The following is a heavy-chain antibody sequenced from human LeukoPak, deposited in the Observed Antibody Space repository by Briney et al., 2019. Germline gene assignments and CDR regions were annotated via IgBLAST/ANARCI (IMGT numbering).Heavy chain of an antibody. D-gene: IGHD1-1*01. J-gene: IGHJ4*02. V-gene: IGHV3-15*01. CDR3: TTGNWNDRWVTDY. CDR1: GFTFSNAW. Sequence: PGGSLRLSCAASGFTFSNAWMSWVRQAPGEGLERGGRIKSKTDGGTTDYAARVKGRFTISRDDSKNTLYLQMNSLKTEDTAVYYCTTGNWNDRWVTDYWGQGTLITVSS. CDR2: IKSKTDGGTT.